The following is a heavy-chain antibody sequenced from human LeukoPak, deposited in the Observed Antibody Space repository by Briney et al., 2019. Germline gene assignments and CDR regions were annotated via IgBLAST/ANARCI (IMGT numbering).Heavy chain of an antibody. CDR1: GGSISSSSYY. D-gene: IGHD1-26*01. J-gene: IGHJ3*02. CDR3: ARVWEGATDAFDI. CDR2: IYYSGST. V-gene: IGHV4-39*07. Sequence: SETLSLTCTVSGGSISSSSYYWGWIRQPPGKGLEWIGSIYYSGSTYYNPSLNSRVTISLDSSKNRFSLDLTSVTAADTAVYYCARVWEGATDAFDIWGQGTMVTVSS.